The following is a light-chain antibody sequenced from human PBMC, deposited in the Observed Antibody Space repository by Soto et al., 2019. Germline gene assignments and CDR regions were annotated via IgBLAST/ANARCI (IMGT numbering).Light chain of an antibody. J-gene: IGKJ5*01. CDR2: AAS. CDR1: QVISTS. CDR3: QQLFDSPIT. Sequence: DMQLTQSPSFLSPSMVESVTITCRASQVISTSLAWYQVKPGKAPKLLIYAASTLESGVPSRFSATVSGTEFSLTITSLQPEDFATYYCQQLFDSPITFGQGTRLEIK. V-gene: IGKV1-9*01.